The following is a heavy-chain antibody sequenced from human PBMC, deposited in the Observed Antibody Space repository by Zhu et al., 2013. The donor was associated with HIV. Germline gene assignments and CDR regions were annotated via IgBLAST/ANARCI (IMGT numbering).Heavy chain of an antibody. CDR3: ARGEGTTATTIDWFDP. Sequence: QVQLVQSGAEVKKPGASVKVSCKASGYTFTGYYMHWVRQAPGQGLEWMGWINPNSGGTRYAQKFQGRVTMTRDTSISTAYMELTSLGSDDTAVYYCARGEGTTATTIDWFDPWGQGTLVTVSS. J-gene: IGHJ5*02. CDR2: INPNSGGT. V-gene: IGHV1-2*02. CDR1: GYTFTGYY. D-gene: IGHD4-4*01.